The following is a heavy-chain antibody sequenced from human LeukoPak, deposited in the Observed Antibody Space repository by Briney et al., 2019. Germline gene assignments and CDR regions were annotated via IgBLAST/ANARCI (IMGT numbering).Heavy chain of an antibody. J-gene: IGHJ2*01. CDR1: GFTFSSYP. D-gene: IGHD3-10*01. Sequence: GRSLRLSCAASGFTFSSYPMHWVRQAPGKGPEWVAVISYDGNNKYYADSVKGRFTISRDNSKKTLYLEMNSLRAEDTAVYYCARDSRYYGSGSPTFSYWYFDLWGRGTLVTVSS. CDR3: ARDSRYYGSGSPTFSYWYFDL. V-gene: IGHV3-30-3*01. CDR2: ISYDGNNK.